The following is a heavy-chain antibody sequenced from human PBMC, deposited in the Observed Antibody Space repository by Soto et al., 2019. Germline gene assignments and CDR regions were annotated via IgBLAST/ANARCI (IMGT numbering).Heavy chain of an antibody. CDR2: IYHTGNA. CDR3: ARDYFDSSDYATNWFDP. J-gene: IGHJ5*02. V-gene: IGHV4-39*01. CDR1: GDSISNSRFY. Sequence: SETLSLTCSVSGDSISNSRFYWAWIRQPPGEGLEWIGSIYHTGNAYYNPSLKSRVTIFVDTSKNQFSLKLTSVTAADTALYYCARDYFDSSDYATNWFDPWGQGTLVT. D-gene: IGHD3-22*01.